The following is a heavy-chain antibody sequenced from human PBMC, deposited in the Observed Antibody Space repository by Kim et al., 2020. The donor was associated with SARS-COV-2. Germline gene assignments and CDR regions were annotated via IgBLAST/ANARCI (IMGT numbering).Heavy chain of an antibody. V-gene: IGHV5-10-1*01. Sequence: GESLKISCKGSGYSFTSYWISWVRQMPGKGLEWMGRIDPSDSYTNYSPSFEGHVTISADKSISTAYLQWSSLKASDTAMYYCARSPYRCEYYDSSGYCYYFDYWGQEPWSPSPQ. CDR2: IDPSDSYT. CDR1: GYSFTSYW. J-gene: IGHJ4*01. D-gene: IGHD3-22*01. CDR3: ARSPYRCEYYDSSGYCYYFDY.